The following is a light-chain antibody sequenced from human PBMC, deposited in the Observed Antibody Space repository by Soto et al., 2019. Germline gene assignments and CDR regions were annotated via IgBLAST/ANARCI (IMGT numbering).Light chain of an antibody. CDR1: SSDVGGYNY. J-gene: IGLJ2*01. Sequence: QSALTQPRSVSGSPGQSVTISCTGTSSDVGGYNYVSWYQQHPGKVPKLMIFDVSKRPSGVPDRFSGSKSGNTASLTISGLQAEDEAAYHCCSYAGSYILIFGGGTKLTVL. V-gene: IGLV2-11*01. CDR3: CSYAGSYILI. CDR2: DVS.